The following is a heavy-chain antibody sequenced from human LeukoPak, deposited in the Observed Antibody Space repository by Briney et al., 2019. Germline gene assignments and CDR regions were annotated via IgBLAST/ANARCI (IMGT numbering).Heavy chain of an antibody. J-gene: IGHJ6*03. CDR1: GGTFSSYA. V-gene: IGHV1-18*01. Sequence: ASVKVSCKASGGTFSSYAISWARQAPGQGLEWMGWISAYNGNTNYAQKLQGRVTMTTDTSTSTAYMELRSLRSDDTAVYYCARVVVPAATSSYYYYYMDVWGKGTTVTVSS. D-gene: IGHD2-2*01. CDR3: ARVVVPAATSSYYYYYMDV. CDR2: ISAYNGNT.